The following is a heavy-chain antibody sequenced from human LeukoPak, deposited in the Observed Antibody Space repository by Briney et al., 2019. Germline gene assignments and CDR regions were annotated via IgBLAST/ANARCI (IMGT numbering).Heavy chain of an antibody. J-gene: IGHJ4*02. CDR3: ATGPNRDDPADT. Sequence: ASVKVSCKISGSTVTELSMHWVRQSPGTGLEWRGGFDLDDGKRIYAQTSQCRVTMTEDTSTATAYMELSSLRSEDTAVYYCATGPNRDDPADTWGQGTLVTVSS. CDR2: FDLDDGKR. CDR1: GSTVTELS. V-gene: IGHV1-24*01. D-gene: IGHD5-24*01.